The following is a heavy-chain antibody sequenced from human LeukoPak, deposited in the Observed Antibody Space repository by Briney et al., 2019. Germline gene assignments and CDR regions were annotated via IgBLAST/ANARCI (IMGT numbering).Heavy chain of an antibody. CDR1: GFTVSSNY. Sequence: GGSLRLSCAASGFTVSSNYMSWVRQAPGKGLEWVSVICSGGSTYYADSVKGRFTISRDNSKNTLYLQMNSLRAEDTAVYYCARVAGSGYYEYYFDYWGQGTLVTVSS. CDR3: ARVAGSGYYEYYFDY. V-gene: IGHV3-53*01. D-gene: IGHD3-22*01. CDR2: ICSGGST. J-gene: IGHJ4*02.